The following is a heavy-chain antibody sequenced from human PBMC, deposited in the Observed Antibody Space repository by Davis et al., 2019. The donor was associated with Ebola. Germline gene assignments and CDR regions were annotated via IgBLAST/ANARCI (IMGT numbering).Heavy chain of an antibody. D-gene: IGHD1-26*01. V-gene: IGHV3-73*01. CDR2: IRSKANRYAT. J-gene: IGHJ4*02. Sequence: GESLKISCAASGFTFSGSAMHWVRQASGKGLEWVGRIRSKANRYATAYAASVKGRFTISRDDSKNTAYLQMNSLKTEDTAVYYFTSTLGALDYWGQGTLVTVSS. CDR3: TSTLGALDY. CDR1: GFTFSGSA.